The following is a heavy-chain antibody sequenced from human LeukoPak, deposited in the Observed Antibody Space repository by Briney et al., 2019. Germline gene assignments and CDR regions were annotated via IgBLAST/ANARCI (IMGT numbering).Heavy chain of an antibody. CDR1: GFTFGDYA. Sequence: TGGSLRLSCTASGFTFGDYAMSWFRQAPGKGLEWVGFIRSKAYGGTTEYAASVKGRFTISRDDSKSIAYLQMNSLKTEDTAVYYCTRGGDSSGYYPDAFDIWGQGTMVTVSS. CDR3: TRGGDSSGYYPDAFDI. CDR2: IRSKAYGGTT. J-gene: IGHJ3*02. D-gene: IGHD3-22*01. V-gene: IGHV3-49*03.